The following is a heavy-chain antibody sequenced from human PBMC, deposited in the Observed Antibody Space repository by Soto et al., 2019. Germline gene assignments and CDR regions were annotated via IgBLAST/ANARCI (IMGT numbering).Heavy chain of an antibody. D-gene: IGHD4-4*01. CDR2: IKEDGGEQ. J-gene: IGHJ5*02. V-gene: IGHV3-7*03. Sequence: PXEFLRLSFAASGFIFSSYCMSWVRQAPGKGPEWVANIKEDGGEQHYVDSVKGRFTISRDNTENSLFLQMNNLRAEDSAIYYCAITNSTVSYWFDPWGPGTQVTVSS. CDR1: GFIFSSYC. CDR3: AITNSTVSYWFDP.